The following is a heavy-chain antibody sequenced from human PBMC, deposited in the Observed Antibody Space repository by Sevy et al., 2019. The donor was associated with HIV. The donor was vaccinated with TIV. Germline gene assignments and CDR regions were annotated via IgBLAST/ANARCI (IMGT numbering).Heavy chain of an antibody. CDR1: GVSISSSSYY. D-gene: IGHD6-19*01. CDR3: ARGQWLVHDY. Sequence: SETLSLTCTVSGVSISSSSYYWGWIRQPPGKGLEGIGSIYYSGSTYYNPSLKSRVTISVDTSKNQFSLKLSSVTAADTAVYYCARGQWLVHDYWGQGTLVTVSS. CDR2: IYYSGST. J-gene: IGHJ4*02. V-gene: IGHV4-39*01.